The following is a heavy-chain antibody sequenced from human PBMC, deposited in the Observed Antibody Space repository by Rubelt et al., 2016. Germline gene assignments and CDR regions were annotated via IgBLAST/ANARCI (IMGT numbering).Heavy chain of an antibody. CDR2: IATSGDT. V-gene: IGHV3-13*04. CDR1: GFTLSDYD. CDR3: ARGLDL. Sequence: EVQLVESGGGLVQPGGSLRLSCAASGFTLSDYDIHWVRRAAGKGLEWVSAIATSGDTYYPDSVKGRFTITRERAKNSLYFQMHSLSAGDTAVYYCARGLDLWGHGALVTVSS. J-gene: IGHJ3*01. D-gene: IGHD3/OR15-3a*01.